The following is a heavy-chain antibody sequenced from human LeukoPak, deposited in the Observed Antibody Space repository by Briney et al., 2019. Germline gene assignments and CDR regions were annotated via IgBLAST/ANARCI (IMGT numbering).Heavy chain of an antibody. Sequence: PGGSLRLSCAGSGFTFSNYWMTWVRQAPGKGLEWVANIKQDGSEKYYADSVKGRFTIPRDNAKNSLYLQMNNLRVEDTAVYYCARDPRGSLDYWGQGTLVTVSS. CDR2: IKQDGSEK. J-gene: IGHJ4*02. CDR3: ARDPRGSLDY. D-gene: IGHD3-10*01. V-gene: IGHV3-7*01. CDR1: GFTFSNYW.